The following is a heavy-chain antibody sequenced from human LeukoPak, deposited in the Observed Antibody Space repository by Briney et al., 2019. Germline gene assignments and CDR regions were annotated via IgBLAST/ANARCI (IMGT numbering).Heavy chain of an antibody. Sequence: PSETLSLTCTVSGGSFSSGSRYWSWIRQPPGKGLEWIGYIYYSGSTNYNPSLKSRLTISVDTSKNQFSLKLTSVTAADTAVYYCARVVDGSGQIDYWGQGTLVTVSS. J-gene: IGHJ4*02. D-gene: IGHD2-15*01. V-gene: IGHV4-61*01. CDR3: ARVVDGSGQIDY. CDR1: GGSFSSGSRY. CDR2: IYYSGST.